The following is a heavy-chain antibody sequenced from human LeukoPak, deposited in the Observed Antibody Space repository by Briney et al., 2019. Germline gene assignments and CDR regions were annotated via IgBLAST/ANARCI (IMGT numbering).Heavy chain of an antibody. J-gene: IGHJ4*02. V-gene: IGHV4-4*07. CDR2: IYTSGST. D-gene: IGHD1-20*01. Sequence: SETLSLTCTVSGGSISNYYWSWIRQPAGKRLEWIWRIYTSGSTNYNPSLQSRVTMSVDTSKNQFSLKLTSVTAADTAVYYCARDSITGTTCFDSWGQGTLVTVSS. CDR1: GGSISNYY. CDR3: ARDSITGTTCFDS.